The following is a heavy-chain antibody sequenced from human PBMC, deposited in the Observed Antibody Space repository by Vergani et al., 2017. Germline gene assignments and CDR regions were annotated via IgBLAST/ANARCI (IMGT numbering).Heavy chain of an antibody. V-gene: IGHV3-7*01. D-gene: IGHD5-24*01. J-gene: IGHJ4*02. CDR1: GFTFSSYW. CDR3: AREGRDGYNYPSLSYYFDY. CDR2: IKQDGSEK. Sequence: VQLVESGGGLVKPGGSLRLSCAASGFTFSSYWMSWVRQAPGKGLEWVANIKQDGSEKYYVDSVKGRFTISRDNAKNSLYLQMNSLRAEDTAVYYCAREGRDGYNYPSLSYYFDYWGQGTLVTVSS.